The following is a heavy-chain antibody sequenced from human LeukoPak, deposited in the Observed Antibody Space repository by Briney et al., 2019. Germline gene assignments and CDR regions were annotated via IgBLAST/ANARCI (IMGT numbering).Heavy chain of an antibody. V-gene: IGHV4-34*01. J-gene: IGHJ4*02. D-gene: IGHD3-22*01. CDR2: INHSGST. CDR3: ARGDLKYYYDSSGYYPDY. Sequence: SETLSLTCAVYGGSFTGYYWSWIRQPPGKGLEWIGEINHSGSTYYTPSLKSQATISVDTSKNQFSLKLSSVTAADTAVYYCARGDLKYYYDSSGYYPDYWGQGTLVTVSS. CDR1: GGSFTGYY.